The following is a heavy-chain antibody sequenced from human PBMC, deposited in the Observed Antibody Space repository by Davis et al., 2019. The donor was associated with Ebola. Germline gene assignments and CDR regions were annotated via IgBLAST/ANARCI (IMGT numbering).Heavy chain of an antibody. Sequence: PSETLSLTCAVSGGSISSGGYSWSWIRQPPGKGLEWIGEIHPSGSTNHNPSLESRVTISVDTSKTQFSLRLTSVTTADTAVYFCARGADQYKLGNVWGQGTLVTVSS. CDR1: GGSISSGGYS. CDR3: ARGADQYKLGNV. J-gene: IGHJ4*02. D-gene: IGHD1-1*01. V-gene: IGHV4-30-2*01. CDR2: IHPSGST.